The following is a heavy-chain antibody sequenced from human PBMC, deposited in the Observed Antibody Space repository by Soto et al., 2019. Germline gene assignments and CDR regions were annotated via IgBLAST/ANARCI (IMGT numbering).Heavy chain of an antibody. CDR1: GYTFTSYG. J-gene: IGHJ4*02. V-gene: IGHV1-18*01. CDR2: ISAYNGNT. Sequence: ASVKVSCKASGYTFTSYGISWVRQAPGQGLEWMGWISAYNGNTNYAQKLQGRVTMTTDTSTSTAYMELSSLRSEDTAVYYCARDHYYDSSGSLRFNYFDYWGQGTLVTVSS. D-gene: IGHD3-22*01. CDR3: ARDHYYDSSGSLRFNYFDY.